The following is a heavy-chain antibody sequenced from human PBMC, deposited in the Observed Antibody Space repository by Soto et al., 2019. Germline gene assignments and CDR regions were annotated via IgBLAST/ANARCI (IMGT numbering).Heavy chain of an antibody. V-gene: IGHV3-21*01. D-gene: IGHD3-22*01. Sequence: GRSLRLSCAASGFTFSSYSMNWVRQAPGKGLEWVSSISSSSSYIYYADSVKGRFTISRDNAKNSLYLQMNSLRAEDTAVYYCARDLLYYYDNSGYYGMDVWGQGTTVTVSS. CDR1: GFTFSSYS. CDR3: ARDLLYYYDNSGYYGMDV. J-gene: IGHJ6*02. CDR2: ISSSSSYI.